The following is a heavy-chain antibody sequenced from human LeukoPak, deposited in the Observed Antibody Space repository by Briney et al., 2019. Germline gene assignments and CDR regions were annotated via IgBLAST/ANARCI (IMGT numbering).Heavy chain of an antibody. CDR1: GFTFSSYA. J-gene: IGHJ4*02. CDR3: ARDRRYYDSSGYYDY. CDR2: LRYDGSNK. V-gene: IGHV3-30*02. Sequence: GGSLRLSCAASGFTFSSYAMSWVRQAPGKGLEWVAFLRYDGSNKFYADSVKGRFTISRDNSKNTLYLQMNSLRAEDTAVYYCARDRRYYDSSGYYDYWGQGTLVTVSS. D-gene: IGHD3-22*01.